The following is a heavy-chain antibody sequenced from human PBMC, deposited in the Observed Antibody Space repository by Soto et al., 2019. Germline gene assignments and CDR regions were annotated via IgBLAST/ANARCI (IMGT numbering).Heavy chain of an antibody. V-gene: IGHV1-2*02. CDR2: INPNSGGT. CDR1: GYTFTGYY. D-gene: IGHD6-19*01. J-gene: IGHJ6*02. CDR3: ARDDSSGWFYYYYGMEV. Sequence: QVQLVQSGAEVKKPGASVKVSCKASGYTFTGYYMHWVRQAPGQGLEWMGWINPNSGGTNYAQKFQGRVTMTRDTYISTAYMELSRLRSDDTAVYYCARDDSSGWFYYYYGMEVWGQGTTVTVSS.